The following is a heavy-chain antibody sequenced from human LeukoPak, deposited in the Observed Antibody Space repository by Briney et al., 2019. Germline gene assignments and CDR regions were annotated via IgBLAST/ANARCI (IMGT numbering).Heavy chain of an antibody. V-gene: IGHV1-2*02. CDR2: INPNSGGT. CDR3: ARLVSDYDSHIDY. J-gene: IGHJ4*02. CDR1: GYTFTGYY. D-gene: IGHD3-3*01. Sequence: GASVKVSCKASGYTFTGYYMHWVRQAPGQGLEWMGWINPNSGGTNYAQKFQGRVTMTRDTSISTAYMELSRLRSDDTAVYYCARLVSDYDSHIDYWGQGTLVTASS.